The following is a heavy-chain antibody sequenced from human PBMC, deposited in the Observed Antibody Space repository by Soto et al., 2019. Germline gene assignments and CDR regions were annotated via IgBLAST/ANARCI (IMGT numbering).Heavy chain of an antibody. CDR2: ISSRGST. J-gene: IGHJ4*02. D-gene: IGHD3-16*02. CDR3: ARYRFSDSWSKFDY. Sequence: TSETLSLTCAVSGASISSDAYYWSWIRQHPGKGLEWVGFISSRGSTYYSPSLKSRVSISVDTSKNQFSLRLTSVTAADTAVYYCARYRFSDSWSKFDYWGQGTLVTVS. CDR1: GASISSDAYY. V-gene: IGHV4-31*11.